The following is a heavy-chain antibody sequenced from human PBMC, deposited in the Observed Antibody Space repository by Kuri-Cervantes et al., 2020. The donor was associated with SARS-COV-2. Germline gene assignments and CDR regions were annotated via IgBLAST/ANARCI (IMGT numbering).Heavy chain of an antibody. CDR1: GYTFTSYY. D-gene: IGHD2-2*01. CDR3: ARGVRCSSTSCYLNNYYYGMDV. J-gene: IGHJ6*02. Sequence: ASVKVSCKASGYTFTSYYMHWVRQAPGQGLEWMGIINPRGGSTSYAQKFQGRVTMTRDTSTSTVYMELSSLRSDDTAVYYCARGVRCSSTSCYLNNYYYGMDVWGQGTTVTVSS. CDR2: INPRGGST. V-gene: IGHV1-46*01.